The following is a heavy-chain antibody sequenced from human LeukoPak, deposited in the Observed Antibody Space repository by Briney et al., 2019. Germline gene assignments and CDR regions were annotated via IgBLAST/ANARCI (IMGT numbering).Heavy chain of an antibody. J-gene: IGHJ4*02. D-gene: IGHD2-21*02. V-gene: IGHV1-18*01. CDR2: ISPYNGDT. Sequence: ASVKVSCKASGYSFTSYGFSWVRQAPGQGLEWMGWISPYNGDTHYTQTLQGRVTMTTDTSTNTAYMELRSLRSDDTAVYYCARESAVVVTAPPRLRYFDYWGQGTLVTVSS. CDR1: GYSFTSYG. CDR3: ARESAVVVTAPPRLRYFDY.